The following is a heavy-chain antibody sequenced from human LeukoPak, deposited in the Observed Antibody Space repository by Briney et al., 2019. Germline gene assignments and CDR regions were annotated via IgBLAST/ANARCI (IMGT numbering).Heavy chain of an antibody. D-gene: IGHD4-23*01. CDR1: GFTFSSYA. CDR3: ASGGGNSGALDY. V-gene: IGHV3-30*04. CDR2: ISYDGSNK. Sequence: PGGSLRLSCAASGFTFSSYAMHWVRQAPGKGLEGVAVISYDGSNKHYADSVKGRFTITRDNSKNTLYLLMNSLRAEDTAVYYCASGGGNSGALDYWGQGTLVTVSS. J-gene: IGHJ4*02.